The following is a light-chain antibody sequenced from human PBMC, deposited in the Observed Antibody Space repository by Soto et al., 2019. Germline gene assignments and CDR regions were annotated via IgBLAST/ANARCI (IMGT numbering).Light chain of an antibody. J-gene: IGLJ1*01. CDR1: SSDVGGYNY. CDR2: EVS. V-gene: IGLV2-14*01. CDR3: ASYTNRNTYF. Sequence: QSALTQPASVSASPGQSITISCTGTSSDVGGYNYVSWYQQHPGKAPKLMIYEVSTRPSGVSSRFSGSKSGNTASLTISGLQAEDEADYYCASYTNRNTYFFGTGTKLTVL.